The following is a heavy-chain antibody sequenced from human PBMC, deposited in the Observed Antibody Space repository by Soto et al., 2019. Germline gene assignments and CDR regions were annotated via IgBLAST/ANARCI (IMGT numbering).Heavy chain of an antibody. CDR2: IYYSGST. J-gene: IGHJ6*02. CDR3: ARYTGDWYYYYGMDV. V-gene: IGHV4-39*01. D-gene: IGHD7-27*01. CDR1: GGSISSSSYY. Sequence: PSETLSLTCTVSGGSISSSSYYCGWIRQPPGKGLECIGSIYYSGSTYYNPSLKSRVTISVDTSKNQFSLKLSSVTDADTAVYYCARYTGDWYYYYGMDVWGQGTTVTVS.